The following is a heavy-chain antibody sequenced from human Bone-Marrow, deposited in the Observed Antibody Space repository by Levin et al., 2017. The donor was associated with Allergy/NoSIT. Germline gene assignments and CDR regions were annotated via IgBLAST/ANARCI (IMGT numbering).Heavy chain of an antibody. V-gene: IGHV3-30*18. CDR1: GFTFSSYG. D-gene: IGHD5-12*01. CDR2: ISYDGSNK. J-gene: IGHJ5*02. CDR3: AKDSGIVATTRTEGGLDP. Sequence: GGSLRLSCAASGFTFSSYGMHWVRQAPGKGLEWVAVISYDGSNKYYADSVKGRFTISRDNSKNTLYLQMNSLRAEDTAVYYCAKDSGIVATTRTEGGLDPWGQGTLVTVSS.